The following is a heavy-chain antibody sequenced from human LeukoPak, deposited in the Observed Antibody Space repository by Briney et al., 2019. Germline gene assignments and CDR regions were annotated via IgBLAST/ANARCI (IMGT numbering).Heavy chain of an antibody. Sequence: SETLSLTCTVSGGSISSCYWSWIRQPAGQGLQWIGRIYTSGSTDYNPSLKSRATMSVDTSKNQFSLKLSSVTAADTAVYYCARDGSQEQWLAYFDYWGQGTLVTVSS. V-gene: IGHV4-4*07. CDR3: ARDGSQEQWLAYFDY. CDR1: GGSISSCY. CDR2: IYTSGST. J-gene: IGHJ4*02. D-gene: IGHD6-19*01.